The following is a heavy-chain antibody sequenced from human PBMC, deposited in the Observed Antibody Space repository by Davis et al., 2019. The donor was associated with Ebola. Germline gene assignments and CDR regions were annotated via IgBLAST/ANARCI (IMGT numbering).Heavy chain of an antibody. Sequence: GESLKISCVVSGFTFSSYGMAWVRQAPGKGLEWVSGISTRGLTTEYADNVEGRFTISRDNSKNTLFLQMDSLRHDDTAVYYCAKEKTSGSSYYVDYWGHGTLVTVSS. CDR2: ISTRGLTT. V-gene: IGHV3-23*01. CDR1: GFTFSSYG. J-gene: IGHJ4*01. CDR3: AKEKTSGSSYYVDY. D-gene: IGHD3-10*01.